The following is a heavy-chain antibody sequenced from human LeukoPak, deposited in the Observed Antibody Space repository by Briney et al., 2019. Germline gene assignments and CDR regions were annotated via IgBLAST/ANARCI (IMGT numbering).Heavy chain of an antibody. J-gene: IGHJ4*02. CDR2: IYYSGST. Sequence: SETLSLTCTVSGGSISSSSYYWGWIRQPPGKGLEWIGSIYYSGSTYYNPSLKSRVTISVDTSKNQFSLKLSSVTAADTAVYYCASPPTYYYDSSGPLFDYWGQGTLVTVSS. D-gene: IGHD3-22*01. CDR3: ASPPTYYYDSSGPLFDY. V-gene: IGHV4-39*01. CDR1: GGSISSSSYY.